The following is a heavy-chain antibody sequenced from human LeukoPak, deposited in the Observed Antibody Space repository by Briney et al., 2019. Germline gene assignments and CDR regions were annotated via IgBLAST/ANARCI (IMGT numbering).Heavy chain of an antibody. Sequence: ASVKVSCKASGYTFTSYAMNWVRQAPGQGLEWMGWINTNTGNPTYAQGFTGRFVFSLDTSVSTAYLQISSLKAEDTAVYYCARDLSGAAADNWFDPWGQGTLVTVSS. CDR1: GYTFTSYA. D-gene: IGHD6-13*01. CDR2: INTNTGNP. J-gene: IGHJ5*02. V-gene: IGHV7-4-1*02. CDR3: ARDLSGAAADNWFDP.